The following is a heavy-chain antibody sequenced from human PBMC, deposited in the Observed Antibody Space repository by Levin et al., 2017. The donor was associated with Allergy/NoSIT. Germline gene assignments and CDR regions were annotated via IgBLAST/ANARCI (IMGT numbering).Heavy chain of an antibody. CDR3: AKNNYEFQYGMDV. CDR1: TFTFSSYA. Sequence: GGSLRLSCAASTFTFSSYAMTWVRQAPGKGLEWVSGIGGRGGDTSYADSVKGRFTISRDNSKNTLFLQMNSLRAEDTAVYYCAKNNYEFQYGMDVWGQGTTVTVS. CDR2: IGGRGGDT. V-gene: IGHV3-23*01. J-gene: IGHJ6*02. D-gene: IGHD3-3*01.